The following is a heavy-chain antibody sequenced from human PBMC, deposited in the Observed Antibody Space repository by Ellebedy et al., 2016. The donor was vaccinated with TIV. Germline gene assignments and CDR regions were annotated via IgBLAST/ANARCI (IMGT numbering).Heavy chain of an antibody. D-gene: IGHD6-19*01. V-gene: IGHV3-7*01. Sequence: GESLKISCAASGFTFSNYWMSWVRQAPGKGLEWVANIKQDGSEKYYVDSVEGRFAISRDNAKNSMYPQMNSLRDEDTAVYYCARDQWLGRAYYFDYWGQGTLLTVSS. J-gene: IGHJ4*02. CDR3: ARDQWLGRAYYFDY. CDR1: GFTFSNYW. CDR2: IKQDGSEK.